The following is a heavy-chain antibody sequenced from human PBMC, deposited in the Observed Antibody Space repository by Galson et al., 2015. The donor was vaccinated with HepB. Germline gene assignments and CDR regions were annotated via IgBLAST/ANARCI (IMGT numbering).Heavy chain of an antibody. CDR1: GFTFSSYG. V-gene: IGHV3-30*18. J-gene: IGHJ4*02. Sequence: SLRLSCAASGFTFSSYGMHWVRQAPGKGLEWVAVISYDGSNKYYADSVKGRFTISRDNSKNTLYLQMNSLRAEDTAVYYCAKEYGSSSNRISVAACFDSWGQGTLVTVSS. CDR2: ISYDGSNK. CDR3: AKEYGSSSNRISVAACFDS. D-gene: IGHD6-19*01.